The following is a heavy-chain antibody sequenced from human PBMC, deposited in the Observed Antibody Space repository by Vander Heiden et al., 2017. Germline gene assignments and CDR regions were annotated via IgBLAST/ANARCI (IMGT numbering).Heavy chain of an antibody. CDR1: GGSTTTDHYS. Sequence: VRMQESGPGLVKPAQTPSPTCTVPGGSTTTDHYSTWIRQRPGKGLRWIGFIFYLVYTQYNPSLKSRLIISIDTSKNQFSLTLTSVTAADTAIYYCARETNIASTGMAHFENWGQGALVTVSS. CDR2: IFYLVYT. J-gene: IGHJ4*02. V-gene: IGHV4-31*03. D-gene: IGHD2-21*01. CDR3: ARETNIASTGMAHFEN.